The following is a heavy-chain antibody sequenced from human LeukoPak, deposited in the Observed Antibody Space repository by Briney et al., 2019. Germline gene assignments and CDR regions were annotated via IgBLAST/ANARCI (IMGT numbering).Heavy chain of an antibody. J-gene: IGHJ4*02. CDR3: ARAADCSGGSCYLPSFDY. CDR2: INHSEST. CDR1: GGSFSDYY. D-gene: IGHD2-15*01. V-gene: IGHV4-34*01. Sequence: SETLSLTCAVYGGSFSDYYWSWIRQPPGKGLEWIGEINHSESTNYNPSLKSRVTISVDTSKNQFSLKLSSVTAADTAVYYCARAADCSGGSCYLPSFDYWGQGTLVTVSS.